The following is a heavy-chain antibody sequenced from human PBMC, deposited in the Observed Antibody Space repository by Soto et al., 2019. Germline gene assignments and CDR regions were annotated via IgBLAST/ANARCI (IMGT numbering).Heavy chain of an antibody. J-gene: IGHJ4*02. V-gene: IGHV3-23*01. CDR3: AKDPNDYDSSAYYVDY. Sequence: LTLSCAASGFTFSSYSMSWVRQAPGKGLEWVSAISDSGDKTYYADSVKGRFTVSRDNSKNTLYLQMNSLRAEDTAVYFCAKDPNDYDSSAYYVDYWGRGTLVTVSS. CDR2: ISDSGDKT. D-gene: IGHD3-22*01. CDR1: GFTFSSYS.